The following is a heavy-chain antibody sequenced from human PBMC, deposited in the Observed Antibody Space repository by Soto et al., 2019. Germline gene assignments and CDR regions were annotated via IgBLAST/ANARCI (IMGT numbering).Heavy chain of an antibody. CDR1: GYTFTSYG. V-gene: IGHV1-18*01. D-gene: IGHD3-22*01. Sequence: QVQLVQSGAEVKKPGASVKVSCKASGYTFTSYGINWVRQAPGQGLEWMGWISAYNGNTNYAQKLQGRVTMTTDTSMSTAYMELRSVRSDDTAVYYCAGDRYPGAYYDSSGPHSYWGQGPLVTVSS. CDR2: ISAYNGNT. J-gene: IGHJ4*02. CDR3: AGDRYPGAYYDSSGPHSY.